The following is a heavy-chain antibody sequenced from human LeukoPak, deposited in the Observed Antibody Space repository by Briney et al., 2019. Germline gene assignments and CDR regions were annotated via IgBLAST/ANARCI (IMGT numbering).Heavy chain of an antibody. V-gene: IGHV3-21*01. CDR1: GFTFTSYS. D-gene: IGHD3-16*01. CDR2: ISSSSSYI. Sequence: PGGSLRLSCAASGFTFTSYSVNWARQAPGKGLEWVSSISSSSSYIYYADSVKGRFTTSRDNAKNSLYLQMNSLRVEDTAVYYCARGLGTRGYSYYYMDVWGTGTTVTVSS. CDR3: ARGLGTRGYSYYYMDV. J-gene: IGHJ6*03.